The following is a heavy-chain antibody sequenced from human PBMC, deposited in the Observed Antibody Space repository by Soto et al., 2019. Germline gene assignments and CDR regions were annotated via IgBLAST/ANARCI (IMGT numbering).Heavy chain of an antibody. D-gene: IGHD6-19*01. CDR1: VFTCSGYG. V-gene: IGHV3-30*18. J-gene: IGHJ4*02. CDR3: AKDRVSEHSSGWPQGH. CDR2: ISNDGSNR. Sequence: PRWSLRLSCSASVFTCSGYGMHWLRQAPGKGLEWVAVISNDGSNRYYVDSVKGRFTISRDNSKNTLDLQMNSLRAEDTAVYYCAKDRVSEHSSGWPQGHWGQGTLVTVSS.